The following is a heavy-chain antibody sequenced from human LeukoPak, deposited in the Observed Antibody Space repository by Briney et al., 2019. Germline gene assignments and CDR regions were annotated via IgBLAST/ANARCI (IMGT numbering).Heavy chain of an antibody. J-gene: IGHJ6*02. V-gene: IGHV2-70*11. CDR3: ARILVHAGSGSLPPDYYYYYGMDV. CDR1: GFSLSTSGMC. CDR2: IDWDDDK. D-gene: IGHD3-10*01. Sequence: SGPALVKPTQTLTLTCTFSGFSLSTSGMCVSWIRQPPGKAVEWLARIDWDDDKYYSTSLKTRLTISKDTSKNQVVLTMTNMDPVDTATYYCARILVHAGSGSLPPDYYYYYGMDVWGQGTTVTDSS.